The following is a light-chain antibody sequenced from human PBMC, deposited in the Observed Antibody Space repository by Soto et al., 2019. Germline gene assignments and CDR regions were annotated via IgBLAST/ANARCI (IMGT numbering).Light chain of an antibody. Sequence: EVVLTQSPVTLSLSPVERATLSCMASQSVSSYLAWYQQKPGQAPRLLIYDASNRATGIPARFSGSGSGTDFTLTISSLEPEDFAVYYCQQRSNWPRITFGQGTRLET. V-gene: IGKV3-11*01. CDR3: QQRSNWPRIT. J-gene: IGKJ5*01. CDR1: QSVSSY. CDR2: DAS.